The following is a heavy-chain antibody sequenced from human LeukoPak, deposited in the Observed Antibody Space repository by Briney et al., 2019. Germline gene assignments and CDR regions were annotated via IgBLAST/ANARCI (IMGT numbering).Heavy chain of an antibody. V-gene: IGHV3-74*01. D-gene: IGHD3/OR15-3a*01. CDR1: GFTFGSYW. Sequence: GGSLRLSCAASGFTFGSYWMHWVRQAPGKGLVWVSRINSDGSSTSYADSVKGRFTISRDNSKNTLYLQMNSLRAEDTAVYYCAKDFLDTVHRGPFDYWGQGTLVTVSS. CDR2: INSDGSST. J-gene: IGHJ4*02. CDR3: AKDFLDTVHRGPFDY.